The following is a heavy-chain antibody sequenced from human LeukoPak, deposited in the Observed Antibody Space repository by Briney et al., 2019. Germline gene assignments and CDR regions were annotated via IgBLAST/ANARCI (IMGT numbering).Heavy chain of an antibody. CDR1: GFTFSDYG. CDR2: IRYDASNK. D-gene: IGHD6-13*01. Sequence: GGSLRLSCAASGFTFSDYGMHWVRQAPGKGLEWVAFIRYDASNKYYGDSVKGQFTVSRDNVKNTLYLQMNSLRTEDTAVYYCAKDFSSSSLGSWYFDLWGRGALVTVYS. J-gene: IGHJ2*01. CDR3: AKDFSSSSLGSWYFDL. V-gene: IGHV3-30*02.